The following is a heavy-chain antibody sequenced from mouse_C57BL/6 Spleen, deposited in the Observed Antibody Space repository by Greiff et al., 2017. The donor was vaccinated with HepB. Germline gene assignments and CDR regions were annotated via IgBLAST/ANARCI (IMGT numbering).Heavy chain of an antibody. Sequence: VQLQQSGPELVKPGASVKISCKASGYTFTDYYMNWVKQSHGKSLEWIGDINPNNGGTSYNQKFKGKATLTVDKSSSTAYMELRSLTSEDSAVYYCARPGTVYAMDYWGQGTSVTVSS. V-gene: IGHV1-26*01. CDR3: ARPGTVYAMDY. J-gene: IGHJ4*01. CDR2: INPNNGGT. D-gene: IGHD4-1*01. CDR1: GYTFTDYY.